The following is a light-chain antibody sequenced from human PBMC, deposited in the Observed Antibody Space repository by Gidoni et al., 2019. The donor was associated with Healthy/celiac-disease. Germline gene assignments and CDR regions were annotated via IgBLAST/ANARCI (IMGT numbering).Light chain of an antibody. CDR2: DVS. Sequence: QSALTQPASVSGSPGQSITISCTGTTSDIGYYNYVSWYQQHPGKAPKFMIYDVSNRPSRVSNRFSGSKSGNTASLTIAGLQAEDEADYYCSSYTSSNTVVFGGGTKLTVL. CDR3: SSYTSSNTVV. CDR1: TSDIGYYNY. J-gene: IGLJ2*01. V-gene: IGLV2-14*03.